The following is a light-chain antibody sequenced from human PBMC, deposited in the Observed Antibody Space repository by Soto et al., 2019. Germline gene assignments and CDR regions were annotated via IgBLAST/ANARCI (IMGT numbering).Light chain of an antibody. V-gene: IGLV1-44*01. J-gene: IGLJ2*01. Sequence: QAVVTQPPSASGTPGQRVTISCSGSNSNIGSNTANWYQQLPGTAPKLLIYSNDQRPSGVPDRFSGSKSGTSASLAISGLQSEDEADYYCAAWDDSLNGLVVFGGGTKVTVL. CDR2: SND. CDR3: AAWDDSLNGLVV. CDR1: NSNIGSNT.